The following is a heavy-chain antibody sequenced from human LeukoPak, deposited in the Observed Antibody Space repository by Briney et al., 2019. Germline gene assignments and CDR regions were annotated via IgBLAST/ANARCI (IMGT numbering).Heavy chain of an antibody. V-gene: IGHV5-51*01. CDR1: GYSFTSYW. CDR2: IYPGDSDT. J-gene: IGHJ6*02. CDR3: ARHGGVPRYYYGMDV. D-gene: IGHD3-16*01. Sequence: GESLKISCKGSGYSFTSYWIGWVRQMPGKGLEWMGIIYPGDSDTRYSPSFQGQVTISADKSISTAYLQWSSLKASDTAMYYCARHGGVPRYYYGMDVWGQGTTVAVSS.